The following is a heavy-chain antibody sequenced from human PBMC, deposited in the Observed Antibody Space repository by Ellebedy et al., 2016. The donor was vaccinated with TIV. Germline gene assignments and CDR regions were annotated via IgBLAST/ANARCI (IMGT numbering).Heavy chain of an antibody. CDR3: ARGRSPLRFGEVSIQRYYYNAMDV. V-gene: IGHV1-69*13. CDR1: GGTVSSYA. D-gene: IGHD3-10*01. Sequence: AASVKVSCKASGGTVSSYAISWARQAPGQGLEWMGGIVPFLETANYAQKFQVRVTITADESTSTAYMELSGLRSEDTAVYYCARGRSPLRFGEVSIQRYYYNAMDVWGQGTTVTVSS. J-gene: IGHJ6*02. CDR2: IVPFLETA.